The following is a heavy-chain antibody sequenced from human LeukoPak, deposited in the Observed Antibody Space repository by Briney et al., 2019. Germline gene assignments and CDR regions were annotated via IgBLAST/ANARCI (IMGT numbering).Heavy chain of an antibody. Sequence: GASVTVSCKASGYAFTSYGINWVRQAPGQGLEWMGWISAYNGNTNYAQNLQGRVTMTTDTSTSTAYMELRSLRSDDTAVYYCASSTALDYWGQGILITVSS. V-gene: IGHV1-18*04. D-gene: IGHD2-2*01. CDR1: GYAFTSYG. J-gene: IGHJ4*02. CDR3: ASSTALDY. CDR2: ISAYNGNT.